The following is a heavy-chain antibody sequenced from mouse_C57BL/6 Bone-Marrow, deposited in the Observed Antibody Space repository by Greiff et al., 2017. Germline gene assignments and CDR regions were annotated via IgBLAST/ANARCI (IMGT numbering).Heavy chain of an antibody. CDR2: IYPGSGNT. D-gene: IGHD1-1*01. J-gene: IGHJ4*01. CDR1: GYTFTDYY. CDR3: ARHGSSYDYAMDY. V-gene: IGHV1-76*01. Sequence: QVQLKQSGAELVRPGASVKLSCKASGYTFTDYYINWVKQRPGQGLEWIARIYPGSGNTYYNEKFKGKATLTAEKSSSTAYMQLSSLTSEDSAVYFCARHGSSYDYAMDYWGQGTSVTVSS.